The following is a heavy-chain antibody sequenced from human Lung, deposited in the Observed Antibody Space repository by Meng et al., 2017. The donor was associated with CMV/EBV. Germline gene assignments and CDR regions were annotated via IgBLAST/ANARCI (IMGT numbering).Heavy chain of an antibody. Sequence: SXAASGFIFSDYYMTWIRQAPGKGLEWVAYISSSGSIKKYADSVEGRFTISRDNAKKSLYLQMNSLGAEDTAFYYCARDFSAVHNWFDSWGRGNLVTVSS. V-gene: IGHV3-11*04. J-gene: IGHJ5*01. CDR3: ARDFSAVHNWFDS. CDR2: ISSSGSIK. CDR1: GFIFSDYY. D-gene: IGHD1-26*01.